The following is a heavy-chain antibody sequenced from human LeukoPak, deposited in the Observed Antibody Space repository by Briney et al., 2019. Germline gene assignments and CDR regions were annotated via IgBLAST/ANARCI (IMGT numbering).Heavy chain of an antibody. J-gene: IGHJ6*02. V-gene: IGHV3-53*01. CDR3: ARVASTNPYYYGKDI. Sequence: PGGSLRLSCAASGFTVNNNYMTWVRQAPGKGLEWVSVIYRSGSTYYTDSVKGRFTISRDNSKDTLYLQMNSLRAEDTAVYYCARVASTNPYYYGKDIWGQGTTVTVSS. CDR2: IYRSGST. CDR1: GFTVNNNY.